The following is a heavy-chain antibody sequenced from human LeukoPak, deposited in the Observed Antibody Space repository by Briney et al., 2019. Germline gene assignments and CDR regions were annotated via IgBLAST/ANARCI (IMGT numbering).Heavy chain of an antibody. CDR2: ISSSSSYI. CDR1: GFTFSSYS. J-gene: IGHJ5*02. CDR3: ASLGYCSSTSCPP. V-gene: IGHV3-21*01. D-gene: IGHD2-2*01. Sequence: GGSLRLSCAASGFTFSSYSMNWVRQAPGKGLEWVSSISSSSSYIYYADSVKGRFTISRDNYKNTLYLQMNSLRAEATAVYYCASLGYCSSTSCPPWGQGTLVTVSS.